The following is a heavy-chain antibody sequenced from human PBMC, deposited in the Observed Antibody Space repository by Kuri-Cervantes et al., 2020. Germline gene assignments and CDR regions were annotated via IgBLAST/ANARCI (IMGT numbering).Heavy chain of an antibody. D-gene: IGHD1-20*01. CDR1: GFTFSSYA. CDR3: VRDINWIFDY. J-gene: IGHJ4*02. V-gene: IGHV3-30-3*01. Sequence: GESLKISCAASGFTFSSYAMHWVRQAPGKGLEWVAVISYDGSNKYYADSVKGRFTISRDNSKNTLYLQMNSLRAEDTAVYYCVRDINWIFDYWGQGTLVTVSS. CDR2: ISYDGSNK.